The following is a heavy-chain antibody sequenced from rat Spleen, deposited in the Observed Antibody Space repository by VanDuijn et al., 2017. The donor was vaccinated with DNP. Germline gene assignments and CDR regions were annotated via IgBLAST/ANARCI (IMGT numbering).Heavy chain of an antibody. CDR3: ARHRLHTTPTAFDY. V-gene: IGHV5-25*01. J-gene: IGHJ2*01. Sequence: EVQLVESGGGLLQPGRSLKLSCAASGFTFSSYDMAWVRQAPSKGLAWVASVNTGGGITYYRDSVKGRFTISRDNAKSTLYLQMDSLRSEDTATYYCARHRLHTTPTAFDYWGQGVMVTVSS. D-gene: IGHD1-9*01. CDR2: VNTGGGIT. CDR1: GFTFSSYD.